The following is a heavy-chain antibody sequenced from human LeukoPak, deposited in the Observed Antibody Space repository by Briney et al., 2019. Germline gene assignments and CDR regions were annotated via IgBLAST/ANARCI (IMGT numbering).Heavy chain of an antibody. CDR1: GFTFSSYS. V-gene: IGHV3-21*04. Sequence: GRSLRLSCAASGFTFSSYSMNWVRQAPGKGLEWVSSISSSSSYIYYADSVKGRFTISRDNAKNSLYLQMNSLRAEDTAVYYCARDQGGSYGIASGYWGQGTLVTVSS. J-gene: IGHJ4*02. CDR3: ARDQGGSYGIASGY. CDR2: ISSSSSYI. D-gene: IGHD1-26*01.